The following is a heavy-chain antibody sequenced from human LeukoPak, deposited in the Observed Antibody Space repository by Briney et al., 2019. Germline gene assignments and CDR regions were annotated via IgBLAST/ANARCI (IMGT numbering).Heavy chain of an antibody. Sequence: ASVKVSCKASGYTFTSYAMHWVRQAPGQRLEWMGWINAGNGNTKYSQKFQGRVTITRDTSASTAYMELSSLRSEDTAVYYCARNRGRYFDWLVCDGYWFDPWGQGTLVTVSS. V-gene: IGHV1-3*01. CDR2: INAGNGNT. CDR3: ARNRGRYFDWLVCDGYWFDP. CDR1: GYTFTSYA. D-gene: IGHD3-9*01. J-gene: IGHJ5*02.